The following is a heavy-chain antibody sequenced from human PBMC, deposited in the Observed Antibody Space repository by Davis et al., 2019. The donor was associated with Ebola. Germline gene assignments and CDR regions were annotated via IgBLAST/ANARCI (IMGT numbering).Heavy chain of an antibody. D-gene: IGHD6-19*01. CDR2: ISYDGSNK. V-gene: IGHV3-30*18. Sequence: GGSLRLSCAASGFTFSSYGMHWVRQAPGKGLEWVVVISYDGSNKYYADSVKGRFTISRDNSKNTLYLQMNSLRAEDTAVYYCAKIPGWTLDYWGQGTLVTVSS. CDR3: AKIPGWTLDY. CDR1: GFTFSSYG. J-gene: IGHJ4*02.